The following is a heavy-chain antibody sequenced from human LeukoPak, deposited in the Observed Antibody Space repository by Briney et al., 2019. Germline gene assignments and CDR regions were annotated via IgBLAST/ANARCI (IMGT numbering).Heavy chain of an antibody. J-gene: IGHJ5*02. D-gene: IGHD3-9*01. Sequence: SETLSLTCTVSGGSISSYYWSWIRQPPGKRLEWIGYIYYSGSTNYNPSLKSRVTISVDTSKNQFSLKLSSVTAADTAVYYCARDQTYYDILTGYLSGASGFDPWGQGTLVTVSS. CDR2: IYYSGST. CDR3: ARDQTYYDILTGYLSGASGFDP. V-gene: IGHV4-59*01. CDR1: GGSISSYY.